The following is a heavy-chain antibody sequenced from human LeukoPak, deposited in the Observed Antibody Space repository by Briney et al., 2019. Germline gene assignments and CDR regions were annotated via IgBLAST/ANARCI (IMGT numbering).Heavy chain of an antibody. CDR3: ARGGYCSSTSCYVVNNYYYYYMDV. V-gene: IGHV4-39*01. CDR2: IYYSGST. CDR1: GGSISSSSYY. J-gene: IGHJ6*03. D-gene: IGHD2-2*01. Sequence: SETLSLTCTVSGGSISSSSYYWGWIRQPPGKGLEWTGSIYYSGSTYYNPSLKSRVTISVDTSKNQFSLKLSSVTAADTAVYYCARGGYCSSTSCYVVNNYYYYYMDVWGKGTTVTVSS.